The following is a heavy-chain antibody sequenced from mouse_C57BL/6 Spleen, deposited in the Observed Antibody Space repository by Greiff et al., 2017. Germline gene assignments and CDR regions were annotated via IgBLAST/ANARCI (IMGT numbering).Heavy chain of an antibody. CDR2: IYPGDGDT. CDR1: GYAFSSSW. V-gene: IGHV1-82*01. J-gene: IGHJ1*03. Sequence: QVQLQQSGPELVKPGASVKISCKASGYAFSSSWMNWVKQRPGKGLEWIGRIYPGDGDTNYNGKFKGKATLTADKSSSTAYMQLSSLTSEDSAVYFCAGYSNYPHWYFDVWGTGTTVTVSS. CDR3: AGYSNYPHWYFDV. D-gene: IGHD2-5*01.